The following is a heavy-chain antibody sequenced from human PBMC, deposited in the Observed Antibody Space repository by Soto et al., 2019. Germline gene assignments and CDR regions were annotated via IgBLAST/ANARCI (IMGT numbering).Heavy chain of an antibody. Sequence: SETLSLTRTVSGGSISSYYWSWIRQPPGKGLEWIGYIYYSGSTNYNPSLKSRVTISVDTSKNQFSLKLSSVTAADTAVYYCARRIYGDYQLYYFDYWGQGTLVTVSS. CDR2: IYYSGST. CDR3: ARRIYGDYQLYYFDY. V-gene: IGHV4-59*08. J-gene: IGHJ4*02. D-gene: IGHD4-17*01. CDR1: GGSISSYY.